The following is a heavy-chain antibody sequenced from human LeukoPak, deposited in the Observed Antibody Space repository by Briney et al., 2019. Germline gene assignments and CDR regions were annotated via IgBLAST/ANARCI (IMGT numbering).Heavy chain of an antibody. Sequence: GGSLRLSCAASGFTFSSYAMHWVRQAPGKGLEWVAVISYDGSNKYYADSVKGRFTISRDNSKNTLYLQMNSLRAEDAAVYYCARDDYSNYSFDYWGQGTLVTVSS. V-gene: IGHV3-30*04. D-gene: IGHD4-11*01. CDR1: GFTFSSYA. CDR2: ISYDGSNK. CDR3: ARDDYSNYSFDY. J-gene: IGHJ4*02.